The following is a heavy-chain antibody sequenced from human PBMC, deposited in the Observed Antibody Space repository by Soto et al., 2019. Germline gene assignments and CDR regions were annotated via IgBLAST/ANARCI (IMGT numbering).Heavy chain of an antibody. CDR3: ATHGGTTMARRAMKNYFYVMDV. CDR2: IIPIFDTT. J-gene: IGHJ6*04. V-gene: IGHV1-69*01. Sequence: QVQLVQSGAEAGKPGSSVKVSCRASGGIFSSFTISWVRQAPGQGLEWLGGIIPIFDTTTYAQKFQGRVTTTADQSTNTGYKELSRPRSEGQASYYWATHGGTTMARRAMKNYFYVMDVWAEGTPVTVSS. D-gene: IGHD1-1*01. CDR1: GGIFSSFT.